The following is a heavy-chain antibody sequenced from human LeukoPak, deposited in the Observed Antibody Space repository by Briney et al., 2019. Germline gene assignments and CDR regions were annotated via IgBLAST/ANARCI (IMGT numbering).Heavy chain of an antibody. CDR1: GGSVSSGDYY. D-gene: IGHD3-22*01. CDR2: IHTNERT. J-gene: IGHJ4*02. CDR3: ATSTYHDSSGYYYIDY. Sequence: SETLSLTCTVSGGSVSSGDYYWSWIRQPAGKGLEWIGRIHTNERTNYNPSLKSRVTISLDTSKNQFSLKLSSVTAADTAVYYCATSTYHDSSGYYYIDYWGQGTLVTVSS. V-gene: IGHV4-61*02.